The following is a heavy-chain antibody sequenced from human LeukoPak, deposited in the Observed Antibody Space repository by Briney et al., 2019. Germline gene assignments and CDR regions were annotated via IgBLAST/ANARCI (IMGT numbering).Heavy chain of an antibody. CDR1: GGSFSGYY. J-gene: IGHJ2*01. CDR3: ARVRKRWLQLRYFDL. V-gene: IGHV4-34*01. Sequence: PSETLSLTCAVYGGSFSGYYWSWIRQPPGKGLEWIGEINHSGSTNYNPSLKSRVTISVDTSKNQFSLKPSSVTAADTAVYYCARVRKRWLQLRYFDLWGRGTLVTVSS. D-gene: IGHD5-24*01. CDR2: INHSGST.